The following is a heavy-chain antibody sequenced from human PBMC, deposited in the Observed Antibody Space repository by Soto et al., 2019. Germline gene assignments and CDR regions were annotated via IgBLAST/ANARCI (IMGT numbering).Heavy chain of an antibody. CDR1: GGTFSSYA. CDR2: IIPIFGTA. CDR3: ARGQGDIVVVPAAIPGGPYYCGMDV. V-gene: IGHV1-69*13. D-gene: IGHD2-2*02. J-gene: IGHJ6*02. Sequence: SVKVSCKASGGTFSSYAISWVRQAPGQGLEWMGGIIPIFGTANYAQKFQGRVTITADESTSTAYMELSSLRSEDTAVYYCARGQGDIVVVPAAIPGGPYYCGMDVWGQGTTVTVS.